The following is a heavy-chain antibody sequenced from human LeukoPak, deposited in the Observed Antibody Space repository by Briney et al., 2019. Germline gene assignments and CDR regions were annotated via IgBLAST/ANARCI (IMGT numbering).Heavy chain of an antibody. CDR3: ARGSSSGWYGDGYFQH. J-gene: IGHJ1*01. D-gene: IGHD6-19*01. CDR1: GFTFSSFG. V-gene: IGHV3-30*03. Sequence: GGSLRLSCAASGFTFSSFGMHWVRQAPGKGLEWVAVISYDGNNKYYADSVKGRFTISRDNSKNTLYLQMNSLRAEDSAVYYCARGSSSGWYGDGYFQHWGQGTLVTVSS. CDR2: ISYDGNNK.